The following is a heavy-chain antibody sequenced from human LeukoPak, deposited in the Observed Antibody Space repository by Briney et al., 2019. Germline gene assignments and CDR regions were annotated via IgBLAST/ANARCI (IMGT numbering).Heavy chain of an antibody. CDR2: IWYDGSNK. Sequence: GGSLRLSCAASGFTFSSYDMTWVRQAPGKGLEWVAVIWYDGSNKYYADSVKGRFTISRDNSKNTLYLQMNSLKTEDTAVYYCTTDRIFRSSGYYRWFYWGQGTLVTVSS. CDR3: TTDRIFRSSGYYRWFY. CDR1: GFTFSSYD. J-gene: IGHJ4*02. D-gene: IGHD3-22*01. V-gene: IGHV3-33*08.